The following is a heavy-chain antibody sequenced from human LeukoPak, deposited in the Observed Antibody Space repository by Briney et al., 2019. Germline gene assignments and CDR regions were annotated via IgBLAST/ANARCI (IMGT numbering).Heavy chain of an antibody. D-gene: IGHD2/OR15-2a*01. V-gene: IGHV3-53*01. CDR3: AKGGVWHLGSLFFAG. Sequence: PGGSLRLSWAASGFSVSDNYMSWFRQAPGKGLELLSGIYRGGTIFYADSVKGRFTIFRDNSKNTMYLQMNSLIAVHTDVYSCAKGGVWHLGSLFFAGWGQGSVVTVCS. CDR1: GFSVSDNY. J-gene: IGHJ4*02. CDR2: IYRGGTI.